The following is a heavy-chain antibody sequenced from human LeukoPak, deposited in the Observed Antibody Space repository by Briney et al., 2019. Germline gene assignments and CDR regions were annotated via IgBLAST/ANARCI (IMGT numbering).Heavy chain of an antibody. CDR3: ARDPADVTTPSWGRPEDY. J-gene: IGHJ4*02. CDR1: GFTFSSYA. CDR2: ISGSGGST. D-gene: IGHD3-16*01. Sequence: GGSLRLSCAASGFTFSSYAMSWVRQAPGKGLEWVSAISGSGGSTYYADSVKGRFTISRDNSKNTLYLQMNSLRAEDTAVYYCARDPADVTTPSWGRPEDYWGQGTLVTVSS. V-gene: IGHV3-23*01.